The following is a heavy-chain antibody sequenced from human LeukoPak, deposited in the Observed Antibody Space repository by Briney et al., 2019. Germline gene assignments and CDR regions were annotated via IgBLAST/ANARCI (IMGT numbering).Heavy chain of an antibody. CDR2: ISSNGGST. V-gene: IGHV3-64*01. J-gene: IGHJ4*02. D-gene: IGHD6-25*01. CDR1: GFTFSSYA. CDR3: AKDIAGARYFDY. Sequence: GGSLRLSCAASGFTFSSYAMHWVRQAPGKGLEYVSAISSNGGSTYYANSVEGRFTISRDNSKNTLYLQMNSLRAEDTAVYYCAKDIAGARYFDYWGQGTLVTVSS.